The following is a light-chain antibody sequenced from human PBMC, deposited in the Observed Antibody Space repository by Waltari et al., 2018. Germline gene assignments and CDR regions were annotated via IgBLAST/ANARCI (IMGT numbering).Light chain of an antibody. CDR1: QNIGNS. V-gene: IGKV3-11*01. CDR2: AAS. Sequence: EVVLTQSPATLSLSPGDRATLSCRASQNIGNSLAWYQQKPGQAPRLLIQAASNRATGVPARFSGSGSATDFTLTISSLEPEDFAVYYCQNRRNWPLLTFGGGTKVEIK. J-gene: IGKJ4*01. CDR3: QNRRNWPLLT.